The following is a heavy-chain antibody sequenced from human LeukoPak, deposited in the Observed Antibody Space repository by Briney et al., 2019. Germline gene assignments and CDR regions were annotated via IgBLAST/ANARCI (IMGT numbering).Heavy chain of an antibody. J-gene: IGHJ1*01. CDR3: ARGPNVSDFWSGYSYFQH. CDR2: INHSGGT. Sequence: SETLSLTCAVYGGSFSGYYWSWIRQPPGKGLEWIGEINHSGGTNYNPSLKSRVTISVDTSKNQFSLKLSSVTAADTAVYYCARGPNVSDFWSGYSYFQHWGQGTLVTVSS. V-gene: IGHV4-34*01. CDR1: GGSFSGYY. D-gene: IGHD3-3*01.